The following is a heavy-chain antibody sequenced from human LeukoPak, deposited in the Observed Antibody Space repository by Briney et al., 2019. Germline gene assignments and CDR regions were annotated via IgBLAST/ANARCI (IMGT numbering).Heavy chain of an antibody. D-gene: IGHD6-19*01. J-gene: IGHJ4*02. CDR3: ARRHSSGWYHDY. CDR1: GYTFTSYG. V-gene: IGHV1-18*01. CDR2: ISAYNGNT. Sequence: ASVKVTCKASGYTFTSYGISWVRQAPGQGLEWMGWISAYNGNTNYAQKLQGRVTMTTDTSTSTAYMELRSLRSDDTAVYYCARRHSSGWYHDYWGQGTLVTVSS.